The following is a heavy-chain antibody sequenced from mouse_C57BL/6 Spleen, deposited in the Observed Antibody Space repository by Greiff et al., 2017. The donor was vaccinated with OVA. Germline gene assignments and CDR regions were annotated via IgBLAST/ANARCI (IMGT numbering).Heavy chain of an antibody. J-gene: IGHJ3*01. Sequence: VQLQQPGAELVRPGSSVKLSCKASGYTFTSYWMHWVKQRPIQGLEWIGNIDPSDSETHYNQKFKDKATLTVDKSSSTAYMQLSSLTSEDSAVYYCARFPHSNYDWFAYWGQGTLVTVSA. V-gene: IGHV1-52*01. D-gene: IGHD2-5*01. CDR1: GYTFTSYW. CDR2: IDPSDSET. CDR3: ARFPHSNYDWFAY.